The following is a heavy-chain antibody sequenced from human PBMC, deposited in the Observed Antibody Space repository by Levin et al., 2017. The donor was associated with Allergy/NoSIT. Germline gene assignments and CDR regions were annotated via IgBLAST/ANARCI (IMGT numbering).Heavy chain of an antibody. Sequence: GGSLRLSCAASGFTFDDYAMHWVRQAPGKGMEWVSGISWNSGSIGYADSVKGRFTISRDNAKNSLYLQMNSLRAEDTALYYCAKGGGIAVAGTSFDYWGQGTLVTVSS. CDR1: GFTFDDYA. CDR3: AKGGGIAVAGTSFDY. D-gene: IGHD6-19*01. V-gene: IGHV3-9*01. CDR2: ISWNSGSI. J-gene: IGHJ4*02.